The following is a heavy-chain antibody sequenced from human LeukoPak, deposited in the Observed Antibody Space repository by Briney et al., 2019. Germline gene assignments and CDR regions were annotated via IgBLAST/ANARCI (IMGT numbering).Heavy chain of an antibody. Sequence: GGSLRLSCAASGFTVSSNYMGWVRQAPGKGLEWVSVIYSGGRTYYADSVKGRFTISRDNSKNTLYLQMNNLRAEDTAVYYCARDRGYSHGYEYAYWGQGTLVTVSS. CDR3: ARDRGYSHGYEYAY. D-gene: IGHD5-18*01. J-gene: IGHJ4*02. CDR2: IYSGGRT. CDR1: GFTVSSNY. V-gene: IGHV3-53*01.